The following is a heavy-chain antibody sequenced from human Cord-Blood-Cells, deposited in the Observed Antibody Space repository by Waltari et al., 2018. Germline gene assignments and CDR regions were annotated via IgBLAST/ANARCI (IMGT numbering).Heavy chain of an antibody. V-gene: IGHV3-21*01. D-gene: IGHD3-10*01. CDR2: ISSSSSYI. Sequence: EVQLVESGGGLVKPGGSLRLSCAASGFTLSSYSMNWVRQAPGKGLEWVSSISSSSSYIYYADSVKGRFTISRDNAKNSLYLQMNSLRAEDTAVYYCARSGYFGDAFDIWGQGTMVTVSS. J-gene: IGHJ3*02. CDR3: ARSGYFGDAFDI. CDR1: GFTLSSYS.